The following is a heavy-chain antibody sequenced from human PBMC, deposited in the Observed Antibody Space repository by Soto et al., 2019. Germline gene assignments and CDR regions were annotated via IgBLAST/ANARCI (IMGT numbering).Heavy chain of an antibody. J-gene: IGHJ5*02. V-gene: IGHV2-5*02. CDR3: AHSPWFGDLLPNWFDP. D-gene: IGHD3-10*01. CDR1: GFSLSTSGVG. CDR2: IYWDDDK. Sequence: CGPTVVNPTQLLTLTCAFTGFSLSTSGVGVGWIRQPPGKALEWLSLIYWDDDKRYSASLKSRLTITKDTSKNPVVLKMTNMDPVDTATYYCAHSPWFGDLLPNWFDPWGQGTLVTVSS.